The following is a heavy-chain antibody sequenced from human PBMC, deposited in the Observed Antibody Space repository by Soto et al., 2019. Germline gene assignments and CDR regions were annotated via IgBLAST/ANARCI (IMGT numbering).Heavy chain of an antibody. D-gene: IGHD4-4*01. V-gene: IGHV1-58*01. Sequence: GASVKVSCKASGFTFTSSAVQWVRQARGQRLEWIGWIVVGSGNTNYAQKFQERVTITRDMSTSTAYMELSSLRSEDTAVYYCAADAVTTDYYYYGMDVWXQGTTVTVSS. CDR2: IVVGSGNT. J-gene: IGHJ6*02. CDR1: GFTFTSSA. CDR3: AADAVTTDYYYYGMDV.